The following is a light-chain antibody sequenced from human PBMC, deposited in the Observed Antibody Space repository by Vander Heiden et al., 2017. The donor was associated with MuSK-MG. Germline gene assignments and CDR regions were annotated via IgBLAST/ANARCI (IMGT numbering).Light chain of an antibody. J-gene: IGLJ3*02. CDR1: SFNIGSNY. CDR3: AAWDDSLSGGV. Sequence: QSVLTQPPSASATPGQRVTISCSGSSFNIGSNYLSWYQQLPGTAPKLLIYTNNQRPAGVPDRFSGSKSGTSASLAISGLRSEDEADYYCAAWDDSLSGGVFGGGTKLAVL. CDR2: TNN. V-gene: IGLV1-47*02.